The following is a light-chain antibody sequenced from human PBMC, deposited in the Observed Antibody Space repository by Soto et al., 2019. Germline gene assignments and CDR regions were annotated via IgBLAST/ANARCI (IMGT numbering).Light chain of an antibody. J-gene: IGKJ4*01. V-gene: IGKV1-33*01. CDR3: QQYEDLHLT. CDR1: QSIANF. CDR2: DAS. Sequence: DVQMTQSPSSLSASVGDRVTITCKANQSIANFLNWFQHKPGEAPKLLISDASHLELGVPSRFSGSRAGKDFVLGISNQQAEDVATYFCQQYEDLHLTIGGGTKVDI.